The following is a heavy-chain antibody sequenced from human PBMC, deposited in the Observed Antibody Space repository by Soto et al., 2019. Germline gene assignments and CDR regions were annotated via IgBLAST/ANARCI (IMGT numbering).Heavy chain of an antibody. CDR3: AKASDGGWPYYFDS. CDR2: IRSNTADT. Sequence: GGSLRLSCAASGFTFSSYTMRWVRQAPGKGLEWVAAIRSNTADTHYADSMRDRFTISRDNSANTIFLHMNSLRVEDSAVYFCAKASDGGWPYYFDSWGQGALVTVSS. CDR1: GFTFSSYT. J-gene: IGHJ4*02. V-gene: IGHV3-23*01. D-gene: IGHD2-15*01.